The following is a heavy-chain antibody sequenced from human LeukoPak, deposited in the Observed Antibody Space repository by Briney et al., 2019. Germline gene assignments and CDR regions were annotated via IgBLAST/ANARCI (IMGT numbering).Heavy chain of an antibody. CDR3: AKDPGVVPAHYFDY. CDR2: TGSTGVST. CDR1: GFTFSSYA. V-gene: IGHV3-23*01. D-gene: IGHD2-2*01. Sequence: PGGSLRLSCAASGFTFSSYAMNWARQAPGKGLECVSGTGSTGVSTFYADSVKGRFTVSRDNSKNTLSLQMNSLRAEDTAVYYCAKDPGVVPAHYFDYWGQGTLVTVSS. J-gene: IGHJ4*02.